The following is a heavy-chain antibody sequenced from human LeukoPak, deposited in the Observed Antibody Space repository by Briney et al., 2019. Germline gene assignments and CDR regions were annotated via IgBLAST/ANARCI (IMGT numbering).Heavy chain of an antibody. V-gene: IGHV3-30*02. J-gene: IGHJ4*02. Sequence: PGGSLRLSCAASGFTFSNYGMHWVRQAPGKGLEWVAFIRYDGSNKYSADSVEGRFTISRDNSKNSLYLQMNSLRAEDTALYYCVRGAGSGWYFFYTYWGQGTLVTVSS. CDR3: VRGAGSGWYFFYTY. CDR1: GFTFSNYG. D-gene: IGHD6-19*01. CDR2: IRYDGSNK.